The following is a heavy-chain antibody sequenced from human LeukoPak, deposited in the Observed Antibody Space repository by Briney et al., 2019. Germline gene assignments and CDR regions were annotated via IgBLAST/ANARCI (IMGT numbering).Heavy chain of an antibody. J-gene: IGHJ2*01. V-gene: IGHV4-4*07. CDR3: AIVAVAGKGYWYFDL. CDR1: GGSISSYF. CDR2: IYTSGST. Sequence: SETLSLTCTVSGGSISSYFWNWIRQPAGRGLEWIGRIYTSGSTNYNPSLKSRVTMSVDTSKNQFSLKLSSVTAADTAVYYCAIVAVAGKGYWYFDLWGRGTLVTVSS. D-gene: IGHD6-19*01.